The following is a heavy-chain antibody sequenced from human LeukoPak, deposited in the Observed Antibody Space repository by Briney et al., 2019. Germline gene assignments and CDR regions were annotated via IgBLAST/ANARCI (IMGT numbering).Heavy chain of an antibody. J-gene: IGHJ6*02. CDR2: INHSGST. CDR1: GGSFSGYC. D-gene: IGHD2-8*01. V-gene: IGHV4-34*01. CDR3: ARGPYVLMVYAIPKNYYYGMDV. Sequence: PSETLSLTCAVYGGSFSGYCWSWIRQPPGKGLEWIGEINHSGSTNYNPSLKSRVTISVDTSKNQFSLKLSSVTAADTAVYYCARGPYVLMVYAIPKNYYYGMDVWGQGTTVTVSS.